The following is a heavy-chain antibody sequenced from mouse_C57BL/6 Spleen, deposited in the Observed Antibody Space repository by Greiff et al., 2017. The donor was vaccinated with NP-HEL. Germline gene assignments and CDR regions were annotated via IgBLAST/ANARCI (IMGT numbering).Heavy chain of an antibody. Sequence: EVKLVESGGGLVQPGGSLSLSCAASGFTFTDYYMSWVRQPPGKALEWLGFIRNNAHGYTTEYSASVKGRFTISRDNSQSILYLQMNALRAEDSATYYCARAGTGAMDYWGQGTSVTVSS. J-gene: IGHJ4*01. D-gene: IGHD4-1*01. CDR1: GFTFTDYY. V-gene: IGHV7-3*01. CDR3: ARAGTGAMDY. CDR2: IRNNAHGYTT.